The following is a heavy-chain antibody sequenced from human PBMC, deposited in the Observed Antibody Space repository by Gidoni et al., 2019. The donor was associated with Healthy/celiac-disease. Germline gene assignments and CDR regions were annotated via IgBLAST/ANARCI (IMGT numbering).Heavy chain of an antibody. D-gene: IGHD2-2*01. Sequence: QVQLQQWCAGLLMPSETLYLTCAVYGGSFSGYYCRWIRQTQGKGLEWSGEINHSVSTTYTPSLKRRVTISVDTSKHQFSLKLISLTAAHPAVYYCARGYCSSTSCPPGVPTYFDYWGQGTLVTVSS. CDR1: GGSFSGYY. V-gene: IGHV4-34*01. CDR2: INHSVST. J-gene: IGHJ4*02. CDR3: ARGYCSSTSCPPGVPTYFDY.